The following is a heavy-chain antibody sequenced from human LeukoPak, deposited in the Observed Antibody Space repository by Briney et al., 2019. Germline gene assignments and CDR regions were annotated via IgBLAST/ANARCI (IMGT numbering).Heavy chain of an antibody. D-gene: IGHD6-19*01. J-gene: IGHJ3*02. CDR2: IKQDGSEN. V-gene: IGHV3-7*01. CDR1: GFTFSSYW. Sequence: GGSLRLSCAASGFTFSSYWMSWVRQAPGKGLGWVASIKQDGSENHYVDSVKGRFTISRDNAKSSLYLQMNSLRAEDTAVYYCAREGNSSGWYLGAFDIWGQGTMLTVSS. CDR3: AREGNSSGWYLGAFDI.